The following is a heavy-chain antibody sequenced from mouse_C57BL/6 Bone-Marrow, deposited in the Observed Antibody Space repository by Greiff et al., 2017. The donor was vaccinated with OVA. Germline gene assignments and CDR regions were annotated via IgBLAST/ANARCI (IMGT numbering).Heavy chain of an antibody. CDR1: GYTFTDYN. J-gene: IGHJ1*03. Sequence: VQLQQSGPALVKPGASVKMSCKASGYTFTDYNMHWVKQSHGKSLEWIGYINPNNGGTSYNQKFKGKATWTVNKSSSTAYMELRSLTSEDSAVYYCARDYDYSHWYFDVWGTGTTVTVSS. V-gene: IGHV1-22*01. CDR2: INPNNGGT. D-gene: IGHD2-4*01. CDR3: ARDYDYSHWYFDV.